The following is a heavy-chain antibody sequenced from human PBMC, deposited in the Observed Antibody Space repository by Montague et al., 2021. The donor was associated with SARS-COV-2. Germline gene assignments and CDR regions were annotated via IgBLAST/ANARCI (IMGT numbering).Heavy chain of an antibody. V-gene: IGHV4-34*01. CDR2: INHGGST. CDR3: ARLRDGVVPSPILGVGPYYSYYYMDV. Sequence: SETLSLTCAVYGTSFSGYYWNWIRQPPGKGLKWIGEINHGGSTKYSPSLKSRLTISADTSKNQFSLKLTSVAAADTAVYYCARLRDGVVPSPILGVGPYYSYYYMDVWGRGTTVTVSS. J-gene: IGHJ6*03. CDR1: GTSFSGYY. D-gene: IGHD3-10*01.